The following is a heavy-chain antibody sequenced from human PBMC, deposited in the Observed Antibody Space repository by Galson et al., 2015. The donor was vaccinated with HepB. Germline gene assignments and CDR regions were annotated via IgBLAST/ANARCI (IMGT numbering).Heavy chain of an antibody. CDR3: ARQVQQLVVDIDY. Sequence: SVKVSCKASGYTFTSYAMHWVRQAPGQRLEWMGWINAGNGNTKYSQKFQGRVTISVDTSKNQFSLKLSSVTAADTAVYYCARQVQQLVVDIDYWGQGTLVTVSS. CDR2: INAGNGNT. J-gene: IGHJ4*02. V-gene: IGHV1-3*01. CDR1: GYTFTSYA. D-gene: IGHD6-13*01.